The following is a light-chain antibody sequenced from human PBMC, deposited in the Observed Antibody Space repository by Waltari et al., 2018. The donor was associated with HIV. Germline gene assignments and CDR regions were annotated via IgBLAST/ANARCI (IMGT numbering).Light chain of an antibody. CDR3: QSTDRSGSYII. V-gene: IGLV3-25*03. Sequence: SYELTQPPSLSVSPGQTARITCSGDALSMQYGYWYQQKPGQAPVLVIYKDRERSSGIPESFAGSSSGTPVTLTISGAQAEDEAAYFCQSTDRSGSYIIFGGGTKLTVL. CDR2: KDR. CDR1: ALSMQY. J-gene: IGLJ2*01.